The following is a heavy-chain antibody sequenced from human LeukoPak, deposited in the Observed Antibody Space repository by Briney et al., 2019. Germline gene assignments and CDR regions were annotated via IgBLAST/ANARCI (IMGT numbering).Heavy chain of an antibody. CDR3: ARSDEITVAGSYYCYAMDV. V-gene: IGHV3-48*03. J-gene: IGHJ6*04. D-gene: IGHD6-19*01. CDR1: GFIFSNYE. CDR2: ISSSGSTI. Sequence: GGSLRLSCVASGFIFSNYEMNWVRQAPGKGLEWLSYISSSGSTIYYADCVKGRFTISRDNAKKSLYLQMNSLRAEDTAVYFCARSDEITVAGSYYCYAMDVWGKGTTVTVSS.